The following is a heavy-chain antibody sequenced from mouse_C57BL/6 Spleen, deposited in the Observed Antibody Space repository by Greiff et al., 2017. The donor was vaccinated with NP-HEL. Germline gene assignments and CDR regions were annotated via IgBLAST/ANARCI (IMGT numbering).Heavy chain of an antibody. D-gene: IGHD4-1*01. V-gene: IGHV5-17*01. CDR3: ARWRDWDKGGFDY. CDR2: ISSGSSTI. CDR1: GFTFSDYG. J-gene: IGHJ2*01. Sequence: EVQLVESGGGLVKPGGSLKLSCAASGFTFSDYGMHWVRQAPETGLEWVAYISSGSSTIYYADTVKGRFTISRDNANNTLFLQMTSQRSEDAAMYYCARWRDWDKGGFDYWGQGTTLTVSS.